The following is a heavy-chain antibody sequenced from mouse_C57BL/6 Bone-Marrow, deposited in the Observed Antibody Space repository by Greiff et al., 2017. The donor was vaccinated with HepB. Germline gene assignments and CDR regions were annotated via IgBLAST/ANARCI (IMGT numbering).Heavy chain of an antibody. CDR1: GYTFTSYW. Sequence: VKLQQPGAELVKPGASVKLSCKASGYTFTSYWMHWVKQRPGQGLEWIGMIHPNSGSTNYNEKFKSKATLTVDKSSSTAYMQLSSLTSEDSAVYYCARLRYDNAFAYWGQGTLVTVSA. CDR2: IHPNSGST. J-gene: IGHJ3*01. V-gene: IGHV1-64*01. D-gene: IGHD2-4*01. CDR3: ARLRYDNAFAY.